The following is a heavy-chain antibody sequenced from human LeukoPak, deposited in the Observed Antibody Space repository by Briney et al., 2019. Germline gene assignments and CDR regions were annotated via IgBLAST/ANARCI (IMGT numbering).Heavy chain of an antibody. CDR2: IYPGDSDT. D-gene: IGHD6-19*01. Sequence: GESLKISCKGSGYSFSSYWIGWVRQMPGKGLEGMGIIYPGDSDTRYSAAFAGQVTISANKSISTAYLQWSSLKASDTAMYYCARHAYSSGWSADDYWGQGTLVTVSS. CDR3: ARHAYSSGWSADDY. CDR1: GYSFSSYW. V-gene: IGHV5-51*01. J-gene: IGHJ4*02.